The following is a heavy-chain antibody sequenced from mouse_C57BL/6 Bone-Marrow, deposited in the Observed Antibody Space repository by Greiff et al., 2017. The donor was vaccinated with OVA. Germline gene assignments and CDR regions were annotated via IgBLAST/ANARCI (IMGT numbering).Heavy chain of an antibody. Sequence: EVQLVESGGGLVQPGGSMKLSCAASGFTFSDAWMDWVRQSPEKGLEWVAEIRNKANNHATYYAESVKGRFTISRDDSKSSVYLQMNSLRAEDTGIYYCTRPPLLLRIHWYFDVWGTGTTVTVSS. J-gene: IGHJ1*03. CDR1: GFTFSDAW. D-gene: IGHD1-1*01. V-gene: IGHV6-6*01. CDR3: TRPPLLLRIHWYFDV. CDR2: IRNKANNHAT.